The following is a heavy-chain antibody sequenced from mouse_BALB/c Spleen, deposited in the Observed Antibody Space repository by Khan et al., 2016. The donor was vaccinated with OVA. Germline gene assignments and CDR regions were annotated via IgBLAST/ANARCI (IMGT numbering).Heavy chain of an antibody. Sequence: QMQLEESGPGLVAPSQSLSITCTASGFSLTSYGVHWVRQPPGKGLEWLGEICAGGSTTYNSALMSSLSISKDNSKSQVFLKMNSLQTDDTAMYYCARLEDIWGQGTTLTVSS. CDR3: ARLEDI. CDR1: GFSLTSYG. V-gene: IGHV2-9*02. J-gene: IGHJ2*01. CDR2: ICAGGST. D-gene: IGHD1-3*01.